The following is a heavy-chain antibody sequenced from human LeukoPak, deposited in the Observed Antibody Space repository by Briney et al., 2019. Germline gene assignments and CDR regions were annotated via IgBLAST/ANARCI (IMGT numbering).Heavy chain of an antibody. CDR1: GFTFSSYS. D-gene: IGHD3-9*01. J-gene: IGHJ3*02. V-gene: IGHV3-21*01. CDR2: ISSSSSYI. CDR3: ARVYDVLRYFDWQKDAFDI. Sequence: PGGSLRLSCAASGFTFSSYSMNWVRQAPGKGLEWVSSISSSSSYIYYADSVKGRFTISRDNAKNSLYLQMNSLRAEDTAVYYCARVYDVLRYFDWQKDAFDIWGQGTMVTVSS.